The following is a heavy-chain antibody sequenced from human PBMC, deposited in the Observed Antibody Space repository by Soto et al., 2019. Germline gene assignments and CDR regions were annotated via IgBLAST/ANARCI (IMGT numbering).Heavy chain of an antibody. Sequence: HPGGSLRLSCSASGFTFSSYEMNWVRQAPGKGLEWVSYISDSGRTIYYADSVKGRFTVSRDDAQNSVYLQMESLRAEDTAVYYCARDLLHYDFWSGYSAYFYYGMDVWGPGTTVTVYS. J-gene: IGHJ6*02. D-gene: IGHD3-3*01. CDR3: ARDLLHYDFWSGYSAYFYYGMDV. CDR1: GFTFSSYE. CDR2: ISDSGRTI. V-gene: IGHV3-48*03.